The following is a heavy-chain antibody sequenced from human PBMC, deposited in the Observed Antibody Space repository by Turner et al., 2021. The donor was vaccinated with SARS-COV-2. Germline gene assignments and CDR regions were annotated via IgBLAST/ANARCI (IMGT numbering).Heavy chain of an antibody. CDR2: IYYSGST. J-gene: IGHJ4*02. CDR1: GGSISSSY. Sequence: QVQLQESCPGLVKPSETLSLTCTVSGGSISSSYWSWIRQPPGKGLEWIGYIYYSGSTNYNPSLKSRVTISVDTSKNQFSLKLSSVTAADTAVYYCARDPGEGSFDYWVQGTLVTVSS. CDR3: ARDPGEGSFDY. D-gene: IGHD3-16*01. V-gene: IGHV4-59*01.